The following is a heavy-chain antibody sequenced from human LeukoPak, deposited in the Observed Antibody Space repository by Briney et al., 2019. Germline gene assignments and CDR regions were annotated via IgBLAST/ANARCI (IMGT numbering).Heavy chain of an antibody. CDR3: ARAGEGLLAYSFDI. J-gene: IGHJ3*02. CDR2: ISYDGRDK. D-gene: IGHD1-26*01. Sequence: AGGSLRLSCAASGFTFSSYGMHWVRQAPGKGLEWVALISYDGRDKYYADSVKGRFTISRDNAKNTLYLQMNSLRAEDTAVYYCARAGEGLLAYSFDIWGQGTMVTVSS. V-gene: IGHV3-30*03. CDR1: GFTFSSYG.